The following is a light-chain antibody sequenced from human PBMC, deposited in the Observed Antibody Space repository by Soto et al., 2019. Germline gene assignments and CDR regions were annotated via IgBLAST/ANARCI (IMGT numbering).Light chain of an antibody. Sequence: EIVLTQSPGTLSLSPGERATLYCRASQSVAANYLAWYQQKPGRAPRLLIYGAFNRATGIADRFSGSGSGPDCTLTISRLALEDVAVYYCQQYGSSPYTFGPGTKLEIK. J-gene: IGKJ2*01. CDR2: GAF. V-gene: IGKV3-20*01. CDR1: QSVAANY. CDR3: QQYGSSPYT.